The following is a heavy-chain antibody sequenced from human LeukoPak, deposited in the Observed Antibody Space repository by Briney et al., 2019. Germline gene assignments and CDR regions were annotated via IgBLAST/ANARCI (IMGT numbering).Heavy chain of an antibody. Sequence: PGGSLRLSCATSGFSFSTYTMNWVRQAPGKGLERVSSINSRSNYKYYADSVKGRFTISRDNAKNSLFLQMNSLRPEDTAVYYCARDRGYFFDYWGQGTLVTVSS. V-gene: IGHV3-21*01. CDR2: INSRSNYK. D-gene: IGHD3-22*01. CDR1: GFSFSTYT. J-gene: IGHJ4*02. CDR3: ARDRGYFFDY.